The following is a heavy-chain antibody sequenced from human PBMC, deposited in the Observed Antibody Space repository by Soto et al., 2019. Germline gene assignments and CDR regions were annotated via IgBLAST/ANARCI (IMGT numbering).Heavy chain of an antibody. CDR2: IYHSGST. V-gene: IGHV4-4*02. CDR1: GGSISSSNW. J-gene: IGHJ4*02. D-gene: IGHD3-16*02. CDR3: ARDRLGLRLGELSSLFDY. Sequence: QVQLQESGPGLVKPSGTLSLTCAVSGGSISSSNWWSWVRQPPGKGLDWIGEIYHSGSTNYNPSLKSRVTISVDKSKNQCSLKLSSVTAADTAVYYCARDRLGLRLGELSSLFDYWGQGTLVTVSS.